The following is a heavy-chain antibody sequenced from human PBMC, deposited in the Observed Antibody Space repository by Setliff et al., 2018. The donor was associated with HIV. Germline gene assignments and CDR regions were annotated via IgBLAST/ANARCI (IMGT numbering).Heavy chain of an antibody. CDR1: GGTFSSYA. V-gene: IGHV1-69*13. D-gene: IGHD3-3*01. J-gene: IGHJ5*02. CDR3: ARGERGFLDFNWFDP. Sequence: SVKVSCKASGGTFSSYAISWVRQTPGQGLEWMGGIIAISGTPNYAQKFQGRVTITADESTSTAYMELSSLRSEDTAVYYCARGERGFLDFNWFDPWGQGTLVTSPQ. CDR2: IIAISGTP.